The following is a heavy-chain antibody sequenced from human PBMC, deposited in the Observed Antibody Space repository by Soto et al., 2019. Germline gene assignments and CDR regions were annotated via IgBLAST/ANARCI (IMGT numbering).Heavy chain of an antibody. Sequence: SCTASGGTFSSYAISWVRQAPGQGLEWMGGIIPIFGTANYAQKFQGRVTITADESTSTAYMELSSLRSEDTAVYYCARYHYPSLAAHRGLYYACGQGSLVPVSA. CDR3: ARYHYPSLAAHRGLYYA. CDR2: IIPIFGTA. D-gene: IGHD6-6*01. V-gene: IGHV1-69*01. J-gene: IGHJ5*02. CDR1: GGTFSSYA.